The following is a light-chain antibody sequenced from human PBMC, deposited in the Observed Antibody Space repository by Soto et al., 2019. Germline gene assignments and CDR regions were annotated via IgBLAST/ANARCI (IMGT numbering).Light chain of an antibody. J-gene: IGKJ4*01. CDR1: QDISKY. Sequence: DIQMTQSPSSLSASVGDRVTITCQASQDISKYLNWYQQKPGKAPKLLIYDASTLETGVPSRFSGSGSGTDFTFTISGLQAEDIATYYCQQYGNVPLTFGGGTKVETK. V-gene: IGKV1-33*01. CDR2: DAS. CDR3: QQYGNVPLT.